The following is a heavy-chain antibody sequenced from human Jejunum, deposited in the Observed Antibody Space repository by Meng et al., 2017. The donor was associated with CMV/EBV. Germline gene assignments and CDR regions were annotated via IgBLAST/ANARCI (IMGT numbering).Heavy chain of an antibody. V-gene: IGHV3-30*02. Sequence: QVQVVESWGGVVQPGGSLRLSCVTSGFPFNIYDMHWVRQAPGKGLDWVTCIRHDGSEDFYVDSVKGRFTISRDNSKNTLYLQMNSLRVDDSALYYCTKGGIDSWGQGTLVTVSS. CDR1: GFPFNIYD. D-gene: IGHD2-15*01. CDR3: TKGGIDS. J-gene: IGHJ4*02. CDR2: IRHDGSED.